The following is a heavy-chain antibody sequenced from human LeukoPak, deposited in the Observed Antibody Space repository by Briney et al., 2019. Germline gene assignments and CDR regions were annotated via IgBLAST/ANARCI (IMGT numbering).Heavy chain of an antibody. CDR2: FDPEDGET. CDR1: GYTLTELS. Sequence: ASVKVSCKVSGYTLTELSMHWVRQAPGKGLEWMGGFDPEDGETIYAQKFQGRVTMTEDTSTDTAYMELSSLRSEDTAVYYCARGNRRLPWVAAAGTVSSYMDVWGKGTTVTVSS. CDR3: ARGNRRLPWVAAAGTVSSYMDV. D-gene: IGHD6-13*01. V-gene: IGHV1-24*01. J-gene: IGHJ6*03.